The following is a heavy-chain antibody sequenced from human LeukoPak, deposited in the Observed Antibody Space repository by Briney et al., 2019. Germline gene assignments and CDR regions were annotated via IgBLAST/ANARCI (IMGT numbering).Heavy chain of an antibody. CDR1: GYTFTSYY. D-gene: IGHD2-2*01. J-gene: IGHJ4*02. CDR3: ARAYCSSTSCYAFDY. Sequence: ASVKVSCKASGYTFTSYYMHWVRQAPGQGLEWMGIINPSGGSTSYAQKFQGRVTITTDESTSTAYMELSSLRSEDTAVYYCARAYCSSTSCYAFDYWGQGTLVTASS. CDR2: INPSGGST. V-gene: IGHV1-46*01.